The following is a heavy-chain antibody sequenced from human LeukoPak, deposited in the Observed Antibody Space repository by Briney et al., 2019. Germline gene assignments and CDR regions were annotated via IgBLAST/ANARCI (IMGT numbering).Heavy chain of an antibody. CDR3: ARDYN. J-gene: IGHJ4*02. CDR1: GFTFSAYS. Sequence: GGSLRLSCAASGFTFSAYSMNWVRQAPGKGLEWVANIKQDGSEKYYVDSVKGRFTISRDNAKNSLYLQMNSLRAEDTAVYYCARDYNLGQGTLVTVSS. V-gene: IGHV3-7*01. CDR2: IKQDGSEK.